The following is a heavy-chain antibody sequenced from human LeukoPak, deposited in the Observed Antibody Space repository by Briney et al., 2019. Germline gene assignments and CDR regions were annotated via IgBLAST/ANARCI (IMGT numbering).Heavy chain of an antibody. CDR2: ISNSGGKT. J-gene: IGHJ3*02. CDR1: GFTFNNYA. CDR3: AKDRYYDILTGYYDAASDI. V-gene: IGHV3-23*01. Sequence: GGSLRLSCAASGFTFNNYAMTWVRQAPGKGLEWVSAISNSGGKTYYADSVEGWFTISRDNSKNTLYLHMNSLRAEDTAVYYCAKDRYYDILTGYYDAASDIWGQGTMVTVSS. D-gene: IGHD3-9*01.